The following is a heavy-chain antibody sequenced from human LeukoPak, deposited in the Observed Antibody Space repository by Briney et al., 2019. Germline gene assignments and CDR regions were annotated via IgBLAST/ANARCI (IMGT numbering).Heavy chain of an antibody. V-gene: IGHV3-74*01. Sequence: GGSLRLSCAASGFTFSSHLMHWVRQAPGKGLVWVSRINSDGSSTSYADSVKGRFTISRDNAKNTLYLQMNSLRAEDTAVYYCARDGAEDDILTGYSSLYGMDVWGQGTTVTVSS. D-gene: IGHD3-9*01. CDR3: ARDGAEDDILTGYSSLYGMDV. CDR2: INSDGSST. J-gene: IGHJ6*02. CDR1: GFTFSSHL.